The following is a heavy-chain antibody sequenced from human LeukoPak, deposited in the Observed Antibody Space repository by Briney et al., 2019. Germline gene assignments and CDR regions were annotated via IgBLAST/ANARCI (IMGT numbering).Heavy chain of an antibody. CDR2: ISFSSSTI. J-gene: IGHJ4*02. D-gene: IGHD1/OR15-1a*01. V-gene: IGHV3-48*02. CDR3: ATKRATKGSFEY. CDR1: GFTFGTYN. Sequence: GGSLTLSCAASGFTFGTYNMNWVRQAPGKGREWVSYISFSSSTIHYADSGKGRFTISRYNAKNSLYLQMNSLRDEDTAVYYCATKRATKGSFEYWGQGTLVTVSS.